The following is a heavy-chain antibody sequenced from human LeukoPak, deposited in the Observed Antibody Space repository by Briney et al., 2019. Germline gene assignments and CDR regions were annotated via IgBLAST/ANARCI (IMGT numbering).Heavy chain of an antibody. Sequence: ASVKVSCKASGYTFTSYGIIWVRQAPGQGLEWMGWISAYNGNTNYAQELQGRVTMTTDTSTSTAYMELRSLRSDDTAVYYCARSNVVVPAAILVGYYYYYMDVWGKGTTVTVSS. CDR3: ARSNVVVPAAILVGYYYYYMDV. V-gene: IGHV1-18*01. D-gene: IGHD2-2*01. CDR2: ISAYNGNT. J-gene: IGHJ6*03. CDR1: GYTFTSYG.